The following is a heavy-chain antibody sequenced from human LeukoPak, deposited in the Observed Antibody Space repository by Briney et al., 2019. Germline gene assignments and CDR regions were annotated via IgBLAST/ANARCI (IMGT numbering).Heavy chain of an antibody. Sequence: SETLSLTCTVSGGSISSCSCYWRWIRQPPGKGLEWIGSIYYSGSTYYNPSLKSRVTISVDTSKNQFSLKLSSVTAADTAVYYCAGNYYDSSGYSPFDYWGQGTLVTVSS. J-gene: IGHJ4*02. V-gene: IGHV4-39*07. CDR2: IYYSGST. CDR1: GGSISSCSCY. CDR3: AGNYYDSSGYSPFDY. D-gene: IGHD3-22*01.